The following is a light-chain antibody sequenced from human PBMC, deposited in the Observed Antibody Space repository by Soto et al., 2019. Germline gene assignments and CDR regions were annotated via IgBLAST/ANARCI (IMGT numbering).Light chain of an antibody. Sequence: QSVLTQPASVSGSPGQSITISCTGTTSDVGGYNYVSWYQQHPGKAPKLMIYDVSQRPSGVPDRFSGSKSGNTASLTISGLQAEDEADYYCCSYAGSYTYVFGTGTKVTVL. J-gene: IGLJ1*01. CDR3: CSYAGSYTYV. CDR1: TSDVGGYNY. V-gene: IGLV2-11*01. CDR2: DVS.